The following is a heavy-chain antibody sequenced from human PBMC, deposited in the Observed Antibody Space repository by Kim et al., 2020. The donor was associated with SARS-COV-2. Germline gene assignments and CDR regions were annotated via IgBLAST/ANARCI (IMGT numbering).Heavy chain of an antibody. CDR3: MTGEYFFDY. J-gene: IGHJ4*02. V-gene: IGHV5-51*01. CDR2: SDT. Sequence: SDTVYSPSFQGQVTISADKSLSTAYLQWSSLKVSDTAVYYCMTGEYFFDYWGQGTLVTVSS. D-gene: IGHD3-10*01.